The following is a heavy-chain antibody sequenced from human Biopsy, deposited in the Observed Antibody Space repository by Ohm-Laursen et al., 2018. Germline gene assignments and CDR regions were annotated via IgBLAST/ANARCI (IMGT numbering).Heavy chain of an antibody. Sequence: GASVTVSCKASGYTFTSYDISWVRQAPGQGLEWMGWISPYNDKTSYPPKLQDRVTITADKSTTTAYTELRRLKSEDTAVYYCVSGDYYDVLGNYPAYGMDVWGQGTTVTVSS. D-gene: IGHD2-21*02. CDR1: GYTFTSYD. CDR3: VSGDYYDVLGNYPAYGMDV. CDR2: ISPYNDKT. J-gene: IGHJ6*02. V-gene: IGHV1-18*01.